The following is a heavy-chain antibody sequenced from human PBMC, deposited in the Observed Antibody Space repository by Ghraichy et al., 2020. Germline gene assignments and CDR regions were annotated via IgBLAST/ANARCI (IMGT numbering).Heavy chain of an antibody. D-gene: IGHD2-2*01. CDR3: ARGSPRVPAATKTIDD. J-gene: IGHJ4*02. CDR2: ISSSSSYI. Sequence: GGSLRLSCAASGFTFSSYSMNWVRQAPGKGLEWVSSISSSSSYIYYADSVKGRFTISRDNAKNSLYLQMNSLRAEDTAVYYCARGSPRVPAATKTIDDWGQGALVTVSS. V-gene: IGHV3-21*01. CDR1: GFTFSSYS.